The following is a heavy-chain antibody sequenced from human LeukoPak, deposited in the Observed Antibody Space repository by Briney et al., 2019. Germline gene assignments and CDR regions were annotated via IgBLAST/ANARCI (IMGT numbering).Heavy chain of an antibody. CDR1: GYTFTGYY. J-gene: IGHJ4*02. Sequence: ASVKVSCKASGYTFTGYYMHWVRQAPGEGLEWMGWINPNSGGTNYAQKFQGRVTMTRDASISTAYMELSRLRSDDTAVYYCARDDYSGSSGGFDYWGQGTLVTVSS. CDR2: INPNSGGT. CDR3: ARDDYSGSSGGFDY. D-gene: IGHD6-6*01. V-gene: IGHV1-2*02.